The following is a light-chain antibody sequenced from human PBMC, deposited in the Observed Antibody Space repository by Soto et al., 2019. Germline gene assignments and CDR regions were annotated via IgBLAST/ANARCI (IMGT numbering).Light chain of an antibody. Sequence: AIHITQSPSSLSASVEDRVTITCRASLGIRNDLGWSQQKPGKAPKLLLYAAYSLQSGVPSRFSGSGSGTDFSLTISSLQPEYFATYYCLQDYSYPYTFGQGNKLEIK. CDR3: LQDYSYPYT. J-gene: IGKJ2*01. CDR1: LGIRND. CDR2: AAY. V-gene: IGKV1-6*01.